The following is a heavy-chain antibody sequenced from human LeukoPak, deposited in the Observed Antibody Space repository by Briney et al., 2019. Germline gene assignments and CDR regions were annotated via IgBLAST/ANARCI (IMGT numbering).Heavy chain of an antibody. Sequence: GGSLRLSCAASGFTFSSYAMHWVRQAPGKGLEWVAVISYDGSNKYYADSVKGRFTISRDNSKNTLYLQMNSLRAKDTAVYYCASHDYYDSSGYYPGAFDIWGQGTMVTVSS. CDR3: ASHDYYDSSGYYPGAFDI. CDR2: ISYDGSNK. J-gene: IGHJ3*02. CDR1: GFTFSSYA. D-gene: IGHD3-22*01. V-gene: IGHV3-30-3*01.